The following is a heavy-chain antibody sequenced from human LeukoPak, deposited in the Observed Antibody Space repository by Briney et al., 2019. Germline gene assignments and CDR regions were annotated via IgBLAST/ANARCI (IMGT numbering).Heavy chain of an antibody. CDR1: GYTFTGYY. CDR2: INPNSGGT. V-gene: IGHV1-2*02. D-gene: IGHD3-3*01. CDR3: ASTNYDFWNYYGMDV. J-gene: IGHJ6*02. Sequence: ASVKVSCKASGYTFTGYYIHWVRQAPGQGLEWMGWINPNSGGTNYAQKFQGRVTMTRDTSISTAYMELSRLRSDDTAVYYCASTNYDFWNYYGMDVWGQGTTVTVSS.